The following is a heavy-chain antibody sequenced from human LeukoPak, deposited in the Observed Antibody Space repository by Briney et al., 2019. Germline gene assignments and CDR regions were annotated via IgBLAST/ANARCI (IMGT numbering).Heavy chain of an antibody. D-gene: IGHD1-7*01. Sequence: SETLSLTCAVYGGSFSGYYWSWIRQPPGKGLELIGEINHSGSTNYNPSLKSRVTISVDTYKNQFSLKLSSVTAADTAVYYCARAGRILSGTFKDYWGQGTLVTVSS. J-gene: IGHJ4*02. V-gene: IGHV4-34*01. CDR3: ARAGRILSGTFKDY. CDR2: INHSGST. CDR1: GGSFSGYY.